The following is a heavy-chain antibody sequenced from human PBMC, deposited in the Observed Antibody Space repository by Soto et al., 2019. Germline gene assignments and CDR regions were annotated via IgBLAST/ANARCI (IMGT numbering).Heavy chain of an antibody. CDR2: IYYSGST. V-gene: IGHV4-31*03. CDR3: ASNQDFYDSSGYYY. D-gene: IGHD3-22*01. Sequence: SETLSLTCTVSGGSISSGNYYWSWIRQHPGKGLEWIGYIYYSGSTYYNPSLKSRVTISVDTSKNQFSLKLSSVTAADTAVYYCASNQDFYDSSGYYYWGQGTLVTVSS. J-gene: IGHJ4*02. CDR1: GGSISSGNYY.